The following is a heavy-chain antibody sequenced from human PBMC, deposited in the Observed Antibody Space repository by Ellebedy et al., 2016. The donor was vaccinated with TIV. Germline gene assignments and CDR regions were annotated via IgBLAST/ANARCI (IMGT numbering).Heavy chain of an antibody. J-gene: IGHJ3*02. CDR3: ARGMIIGRYDAFDI. CDR1: GYTFTGYY. V-gene: IGHV1-8*02. D-gene: IGHD3-16*01. CDR2: MKPISGNT. Sequence: AASVKVSCKASGYTFTGYYIHWVRQATGQGLEWMGWMKPISGNTGYAQKFQGRVTMTRNTSISKAYMELSSLRSEDTAVYYCARGMIIGRYDAFDIWGQGTMVTVSS.